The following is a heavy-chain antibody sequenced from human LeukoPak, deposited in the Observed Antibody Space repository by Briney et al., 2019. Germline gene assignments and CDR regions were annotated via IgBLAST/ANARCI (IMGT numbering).Heavy chain of an antibody. V-gene: IGHV1-18*01. Sequence: ASVKVSCKASGYTFTSYGISWVRQAPGQGLEWMGWISAYNGNTNYAQKLQGRVTMTTDTSTSTAYMELRSLRSDDTAVYYCARDRTSVVVVAPMDVWGKGTTVTISS. CDR3: ARDRTSVVVVAPMDV. D-gene: IGHD2-15*01. CDR1: GYTFTSYG. CDR2: ISAYNGNT. J-gene: IGHJ6*03.